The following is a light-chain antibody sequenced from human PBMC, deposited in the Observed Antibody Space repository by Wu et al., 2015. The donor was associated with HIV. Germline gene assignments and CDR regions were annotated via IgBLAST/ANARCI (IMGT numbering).Light chain of an antibody. CDR3: QQRSNWPLT. Sequence: EIVLTQSPATLSLSPGERATLSCRASQSVSSYLAWYQQKPGQAPRLLIYDASSRATGIPARFSGSGSGTDFTLTISSLEPEDFAVYYCQQRSNWPLTFGGGTEGGDQT. J-gene: IGKJ4*01. V-gene: IGKV3-11*01. CDR2: DAS. CDR1: QSVSSY.